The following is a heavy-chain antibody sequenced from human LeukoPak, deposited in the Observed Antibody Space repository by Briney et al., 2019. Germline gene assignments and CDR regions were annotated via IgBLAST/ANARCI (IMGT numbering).Heavy chain of an antibody. D-gene: IGHD3-16*02. CDR2: ISSSSSTI. CDR1: GVTFSSYS. CDR3: ARGGVGYDYVWGSYRGAFDI. J-gene: IGHJ3*02. Sequence: GGSLRLSCAASGVTFSSYSMNWVRQAPGKGLEWVSYISSSSSTIYYADSVKGRFTISRDNAKNSLYLQMNSLRAEDTAVYYCARGGVGYDYVWGSYRGAFDIWGQGTMVTVSS. V-gene: IGHV3-48*01.